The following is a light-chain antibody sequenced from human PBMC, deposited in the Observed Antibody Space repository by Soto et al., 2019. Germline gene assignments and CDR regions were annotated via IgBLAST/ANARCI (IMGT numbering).Light chain of an antibody. V-gene: IGLV2-18*02. CDR3: SSYTCSSTYV. CDR1: STDVGSYNR. CDR2: EVT. Sequence: QSVLTQPPSVSGSPGQSVTISCTGTSTDVGSYNRVSWYQQPPGTAPKLMIYEVTNRPSGVPDRFSGSKSGNTASLTISGIQAEDEADYYCSSYTCSSTYVFGTGTKVTVL. J-gene: IGLJ1*01.